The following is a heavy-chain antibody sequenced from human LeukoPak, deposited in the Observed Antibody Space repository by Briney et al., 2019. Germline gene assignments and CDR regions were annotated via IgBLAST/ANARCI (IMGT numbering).Heavy chain of an antibody. CDR1: GGTFSSYA. J-gene: IGHJ3*02. Sequence: SSVKVSCKASGGTFSSYAISWVREAPGQGLEWMGRIIPIFGTANYAQKFQGRVTITTDESTRTAYMELSSLRSEDTAVYYCARSGAKYYYGSGSYYCIWGQGTMVTVSS. CDR3: ARSGAKYYYGSGSYYCI. V-gene: IGHV1-69*05. CDR2: IIPIFGTA. D-gene: IGHD3-10*01.